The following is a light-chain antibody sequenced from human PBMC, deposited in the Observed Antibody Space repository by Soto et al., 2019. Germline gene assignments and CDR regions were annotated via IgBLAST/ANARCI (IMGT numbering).Light chain of an antibody. Sequence: EIVFTQSPCTLSVSPGERATLSCRASQSVSSNYLAWYQQKPGQAPRLLIYGASSRATGIPDRFSGSGSGTDFTLTISRLEPEDFAVYYCQQRSNWPPWTFGQGTKADI. V-gene: IGKV3D-20*02. J-gene: IGKJ1*01. CDR1: QSVSSNY. CDR2: GAS. CDR3: QQRSNWPPWT.